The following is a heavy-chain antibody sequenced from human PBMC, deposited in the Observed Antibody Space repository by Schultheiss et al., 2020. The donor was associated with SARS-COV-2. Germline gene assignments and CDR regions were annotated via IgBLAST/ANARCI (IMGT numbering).Heavy chain of an antibody. D-gene: IGHD2-15*01. CDR3: ARDLGYCSGGSCLSGYYYYGMDV. V-gene: IGHV1-8*01. Sequence: ASVKVSCKASGYTFTSYDINWVRQATGQGLEWMGWMNPNSGNTGYAQKFQGRVNMTRDTSTSTVYMELSSLRSEDTAVYYCARDLGYCSGGSCLSGYYYYGMDVWGQGTTVTVSS. CDR2: MNPNSGNT. J-gene: IGHJ6*02. CDR1: GYTFTSYD.